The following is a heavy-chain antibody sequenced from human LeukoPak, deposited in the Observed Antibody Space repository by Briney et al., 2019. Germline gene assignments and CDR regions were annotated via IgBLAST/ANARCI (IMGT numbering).Heavy chain of an antibody. J-gene: IGHJ4*02. D-gene: IGHD3-16*01. CDR3: ARESPHTFYFDY. CDR1: GYSFTTYH. Sequence: ASVTVSCKASGYSFTTYHIHWVRQAPGQGLEWMGIIKDSGNTIYPQKFQGRVTMTRDTSTSTVYMEVSSLRSEDTAVYYCARESPHTFYFDYWGQGTLVTVSS. V-gene: IGHV1-46*01. CDR2: IKDSGNT.